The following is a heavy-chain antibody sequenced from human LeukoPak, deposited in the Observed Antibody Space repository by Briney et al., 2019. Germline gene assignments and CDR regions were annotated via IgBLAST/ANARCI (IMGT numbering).Heavy chain of an antibody. CDR1: GYTFTGYY. CDR2: INPNIGGT. D-gene: IGHD4-17*01. V-gene: IGHV1-2*02. Sequence: GASVKVSCKASGYTFTGYYMHWVRQAPGPGLEWMGWINPNIGGTNYAQKFQGRVTMTRDTSISTAYMELSSLRSDDTAVYYCAREGPLRLPYFDPWGQGTLVTVSS. CDR3: AREGPLRLPYFDP. J-gene: IGHJ5*02.